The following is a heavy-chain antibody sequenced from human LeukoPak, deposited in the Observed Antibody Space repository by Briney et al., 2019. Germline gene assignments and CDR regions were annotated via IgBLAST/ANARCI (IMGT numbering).Heavy chain of an antibody. CDR2: ISSSVSTI. CDR1: GFTFSDYY. V-gene: IGHV3-11*01. Sequence: GGTLRLSCAASGFTFSDYYMSSIRQAPGNGLEWVSYISSSVSTIYYADSVNGRFTISRDNATNSLYLQMNSLRADATAVYYCARRQRWLVQSYYYYGMDVWGQGTTVTVSS. J-gene: IGHJ6*02. CDR3: ARRQRWLVQSYYYYGMDV. D-gene: IGHD6-19*01.